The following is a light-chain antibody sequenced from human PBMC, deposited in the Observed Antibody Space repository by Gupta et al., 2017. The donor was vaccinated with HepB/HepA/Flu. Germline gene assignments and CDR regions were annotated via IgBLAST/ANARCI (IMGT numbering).Light chain of an antibody. CDR3: QVWDGSSDHLV. CDR1: NIASKS. CDR2: DDR. J-gene: IGLJ2*01. Sequence: SSVLTQPPSVSVAPGQTARITCGGDNIASKSVHWYQQKPGQAPILVVYDDRDRPSGIPERFSGSNSGNTATLTINRVEAGDEADYFCQVWDGSSDHLVFGEGTKLTGL. V-gene: IGLV3-21*02.